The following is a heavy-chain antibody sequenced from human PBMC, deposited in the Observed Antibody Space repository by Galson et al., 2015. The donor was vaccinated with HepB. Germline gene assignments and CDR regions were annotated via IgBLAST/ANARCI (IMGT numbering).Heavy chain of an antibody. D-gene: IGHD2-2*01. CDR2: ISYDGSNK. CDR3: AKDYCSSTSCLTDAFDI. V-gene: IGHV3-30*18. CDR1: GFTFSSYG. J-gene: IGHJ3*02. Sequence: SLRLSCAGPGFTFSSYGMHWVRQAPGKGLEWVAVISYDGSNKYYADSVKGRFTISRDNSKNTLYLQMNSLRAEDTAVYYCAKDYCSSTSCLTDAFDIWGQGTMVTVSS.